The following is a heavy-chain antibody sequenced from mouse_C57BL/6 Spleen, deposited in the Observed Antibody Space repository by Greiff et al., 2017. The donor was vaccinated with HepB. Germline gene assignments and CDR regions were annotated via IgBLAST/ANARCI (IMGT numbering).Heavy chain of an antibody. Sequence: VKVVESGPGLVAPSQRLSITCTVSGFSLTSYGVHWVRQPPGKGLEWLVVIWSDGSTTYNSALKSRLSISKDNSKSQVFLKMNSLQTDDTAMYYCARQDYDYDGAWFAYWGQGTLVTVSA. CDR1: GFSLTSYG. V-gene: IGHV2-6-1*01. D-gene: IGHD2-4*01. J-gene: IGHJ3*01. CDR3: ARQDYDYDGAWFAY. CDR2: IWSDGST.